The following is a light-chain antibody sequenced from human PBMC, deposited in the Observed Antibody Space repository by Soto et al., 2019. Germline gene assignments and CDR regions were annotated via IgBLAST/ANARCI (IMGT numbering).Light chain of an antibody. CDR3: QQSYSTSPVT. CDR1: QSISSY. CDR2: AAS. J-gene: IGKJ5*01. V-gene: IGKV1-39*01. Sequence: DIQMTQSPSSLSASVGDRVTITCRASQSISSYLNWYQQKPGKAPKLLIYAASSLQSGVPSRFSGSGSGTNFTLTISSLQPEDFVTYYCQQSYSTSPVTFGQGTRLEIK.